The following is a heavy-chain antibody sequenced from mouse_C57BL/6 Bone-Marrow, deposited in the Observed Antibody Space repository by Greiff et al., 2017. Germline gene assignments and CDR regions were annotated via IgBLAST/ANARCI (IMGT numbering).Heavy chain of an antibody. Sequence: VQLQQSGPGLVAPSQSLSITCTVSGFSLTSYAISWVRKPPGKGLEWLGVIWTGGGTNYNSALKSRLSISKDNSKSQVFLKMNSLQTDDTARYYCARNPRWLLDYYAMDYWGQGTSVTVSS. CDR1: GFSLTSYA. V-gene: IGHV2-9-1*01. CDR3: ARNPRWLLDYYAMDY. CDR2: IWTGGGT. D-gene: IGHD2-3*01. J-gene: IGHJ4*01.